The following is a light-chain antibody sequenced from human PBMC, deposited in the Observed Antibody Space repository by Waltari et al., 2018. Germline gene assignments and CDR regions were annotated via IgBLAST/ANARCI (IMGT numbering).Light chain of an antibody. CDR2: WAS. CDR3: QQHDNTPFT. CDR1: QDISNW. J-gene: IGKJ3*01. Sequence: DIQMTQSPSSLSASVGDRVTITCRASQDISNWLAWYQQKPGKAPKVLIYWASNLETGVPSRFSGSGSGTDFTLTIRSLQPEDIATYYCQQHDNTPFTFGPGTKLDIK. V-gene: IGKV1-33*01.